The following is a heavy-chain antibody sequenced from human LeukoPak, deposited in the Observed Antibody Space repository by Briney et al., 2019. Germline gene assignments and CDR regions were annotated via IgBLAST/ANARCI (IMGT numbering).Heavy chain of an antibody. Sequence: PSETLSLTCTVSGGSISSYYWSWLRQPPGKGLEWIGYIYYSGSTNYNPSLKSRVTISVDTSKNQFSLKLSSVTAADTAVYYCARRKSASYYVFDYWGQGTLVTVSS. J-gene: IGHJ4*02. CDR3: ARRKSASYYVFDY. CDR1: GGSISSYY. D-gene: IGHD1-26*01. V-gene: IGHV4-59*08. CDR2: IYYSGST.